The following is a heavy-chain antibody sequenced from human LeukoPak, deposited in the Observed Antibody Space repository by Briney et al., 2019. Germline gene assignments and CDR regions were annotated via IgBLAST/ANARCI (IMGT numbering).Heavy chain of an antibody. D-gene: IGHD4-17*01. CDR2: ISYDGNNE. CDR1: GFTFSSYG. Sequence: GGSLRLSCAASGFTFSSYGMHWVRQAPGKGLEWMAVISYDGNNEYYADSVKGRFTISRDNSKNTLYLQMNSLRAEDTAVYYCARYYGDYLIDYWGQGTLVTVSS. J-gene: IGHJ4*02. CDR3: ARYYGDYLIDY. V-gene: IGHV3-30*03.